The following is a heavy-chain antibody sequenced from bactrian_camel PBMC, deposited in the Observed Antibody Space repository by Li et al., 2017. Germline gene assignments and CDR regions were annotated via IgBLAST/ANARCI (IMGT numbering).Heavy chain of an antibody. Sequence: HVQLVESGGGSVQAGGSLRLSCAASGYTASGNWMAWFRQAPGKEREVVAVIYTGGGTPYYADSVKGRFTISQDNAKNTMYLQMNSLKPEDTAMYYCAADGWVERDGRCDSLSQGTQVTVS. CDR1: GYTASGNW. CDR2: IYTGGGTP. J-gene: IGHJ4*01. V-gene: IGHV3S1*01. CDR3: AADGWVERDGRCDS. D-gene: IGHD3*01.